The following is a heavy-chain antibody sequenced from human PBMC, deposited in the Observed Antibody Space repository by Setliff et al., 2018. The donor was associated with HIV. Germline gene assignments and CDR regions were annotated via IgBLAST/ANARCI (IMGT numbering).Heavy chain of an antibody. J-gene: IGHJ5*02. CDR3: AKDRRGYQYESSGYPGFDP. CDR1: EFTFSSYA. V-gene: IGHV3-23*03. CDR2: IQSDGSRT. D-gene: IGHD3-22*01. Sequence: GGSLRLSCATSEFTFSSYAMGWVRQAPERGLEWVSVIQSDGSRTSYSDSVRGRFTISRDNSKNTVFLQMNSLRAEDTAVYYCAKDRRGYQYESSGYPGFDPWGQGTLVTVSS.